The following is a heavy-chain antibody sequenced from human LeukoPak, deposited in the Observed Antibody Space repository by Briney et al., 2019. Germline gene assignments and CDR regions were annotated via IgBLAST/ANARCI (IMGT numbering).Heavy chain of an antibody. Sequence: SETLSLTCAVYGGSLSGYYWRWIRQPRGRGGEGIGEIKHSGSTNYTPSLKRRVTISVDTSNTHFTLKLSSVTAADTAVYYCARGLLGYCSSTSCYRFDYWGQGTLVTVSS. CDR2: IKHSGST. J-gene: IGHJ4*02. CDR3: ARGLLGYCSSTSCYRFDY. D-gene: IGHD2-2*01. CDR1: GGSLSGYY. V-gene: IGHV4-34*01.